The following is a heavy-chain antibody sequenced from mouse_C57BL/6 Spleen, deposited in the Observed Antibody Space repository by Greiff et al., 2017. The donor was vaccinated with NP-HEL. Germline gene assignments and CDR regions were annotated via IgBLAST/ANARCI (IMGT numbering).Heavy chain of an antibody. CDR2: IYPSDSET. D-gene: IGHD2-4*01. V-gene: IGHV1-61*01. CDR3: ARDYYDYDVFYWGFDV. CDR1: GYTFTSYW. Sequence: VQLQQSGAELVRPGSSVKLSCKASGYTFTSYWMAWVKQRPGQGLEWIGNIYPSDSETHYNQKFKDKATLTVDKSSTTAYMQLSSLTSEDSAVYYCARDYYDYDVFYWGFDVWGQGTTLTVSS. J-gene: IGHJ2*01.